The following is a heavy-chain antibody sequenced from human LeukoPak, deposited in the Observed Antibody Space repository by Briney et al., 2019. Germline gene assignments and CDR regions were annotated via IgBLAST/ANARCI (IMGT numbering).Heavy chain of an antibody. CDR1: GYSFTSYW. CDR2: IYPGDSDT. CDR3: ARHDSAFLASSSLDY. V-gene: IGHV5-51*01. J-gene: IGHJ4*02. Sequence: NRGESLKISCKGSGYSFTSYWIGWVRQMPGKGLEWMGIIYPGDSDTRYSPSFQGQVTISADKSISTAYLQWSSLKASDTAMYYCARHDSAFLASSSLDYWGQGTLVTVSS. D-gene: IGHD6-6*01.